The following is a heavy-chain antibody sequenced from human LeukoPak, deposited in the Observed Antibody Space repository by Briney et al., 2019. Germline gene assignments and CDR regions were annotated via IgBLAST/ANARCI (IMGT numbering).Heavy chain of an antibody. V-gene: IGHV3-30-3*01. CDR3: ARVGVGCSSTSCWVYYGMDV. D-gene: IGHD2-2*01. J-gene: IGHJ6*02. CDR2: ISYDGSNK. CDR1: GFTFRSYA. Sequence: GGSLRLSCAASGFTFRSYAMHWVRPAPGKGLEWVGVISYDGSNKYYADSVKGRFTISRDNSKNTLYLQMNSLRAEDTAVYYCARVGVGCSSTSCWVYYGMDVWGQGTTVTVSS.